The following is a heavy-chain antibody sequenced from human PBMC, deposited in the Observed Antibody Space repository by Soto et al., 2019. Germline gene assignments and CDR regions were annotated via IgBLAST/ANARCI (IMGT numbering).Heavy chain of an antibody. CDR1: GFTFSSYG. CDR3: AKTAPIDGHSSGWYGNNFDY. CDR2: ISYDGSNK. Sequence: GGSLRLSCAASGFTFSSYGMHWVRQAPGKGLEWVAVISYDGSNKYYADSVKGRFTISRDNSKNTLYLQMNSLRAEDTAVYYCAKTAPIDGHSSGWYGNNFDYWGQGTLVTVAS. D-gene: IGHD6-19*01. V-gene: IGHV3-30*18. J-gene: IGHJ4*02.